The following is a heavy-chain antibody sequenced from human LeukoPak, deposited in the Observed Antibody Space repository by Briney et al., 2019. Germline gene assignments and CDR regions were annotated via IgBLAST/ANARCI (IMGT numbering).Heavy chain of an antibody. V-gene: IGHV4-34*01. Sequence: SETLSLTCAVYGGSFSGYYWTWIRQSPGKGLEWIGDLNPSGGTNYNPSLKSRVTISQDTSKNQFSLRLNSLTAADTAVYYCARGKRQDGYVYTRRSTYSFDYWGQGTLVTVSS. CDR1: GGSFSGYY. CDR2: LNPSGGT. CDR3: ARGKRQDGYVYTRRSTYSFDY. J-gene: IGHJ4*02. D-gene: IGHD3-16*01.